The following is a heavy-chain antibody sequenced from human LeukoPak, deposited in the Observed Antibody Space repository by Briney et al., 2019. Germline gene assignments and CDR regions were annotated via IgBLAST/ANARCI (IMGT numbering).Heavy chain of an antibody. J-gene: IGHJ6*02. CDR3: ARQGSYNDYYYGMDV. CDR2: IYPGDSDT. Sequence: GESLKISCKGSGYSFTSYWIGWVRQMPGKGLEWMGIIYPGDSDTRYSPSFQGQVTISADKSISTAYLQWSSLKASDTAMYYCARQGSYNDYYYGMDVWGQGTTVTVSS. V-gene: IGHV5-51*01. D-gene: IGHD1-1*01. CDR1: GYSFTSYW.